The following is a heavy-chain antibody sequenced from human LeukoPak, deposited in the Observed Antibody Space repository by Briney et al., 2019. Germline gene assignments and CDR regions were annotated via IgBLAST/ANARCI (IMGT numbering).Heavy chain of an antibody. V-gene: IGHV3-21*01. D-gene: IGHD2-15*01. CDR1: GFTFSSYT. CDR3: ARDPPPRYWSGGSCYTHYGMDV. CDR2: ISNSSSYI. J-gene: IGHJ6*02. Sequence: GVSLRLSCAASGFTFSSYTMNWVRQAPGKGLEWVSSISNSSSYIYYADSVEGRLTISRDNAKNSLYLQMNSLRAEDTAVYYCARDPPPRYWSGGSCYTHYGMDVWGQGTTVTVSS.